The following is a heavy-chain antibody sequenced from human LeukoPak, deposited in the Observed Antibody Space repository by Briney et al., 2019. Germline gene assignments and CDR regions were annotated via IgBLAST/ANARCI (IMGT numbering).Heavy chain of an antibody. CDR3: VAGADYYGSGGLNDY. J-gene: IGHJ4*02. V-gene: IGHV3-30*04. Sequence: GGSLRLSCAASGFTFSSYAMHWVRQAPGKGLEWVAVISYDGSNKYYADSVKGRFTISRDNSKNTLYLQMNSLRAEDTAVYYCVAGADYYGSGGLNDYWGQGTLVTVSS. CDR1: GFTFSSYA. D-gene: IGHD3-10*01. CDR2: ISYDGSNK.